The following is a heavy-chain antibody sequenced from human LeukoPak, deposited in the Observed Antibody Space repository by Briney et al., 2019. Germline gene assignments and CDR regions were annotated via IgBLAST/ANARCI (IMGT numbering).Heavy chain of an antibody. D-gene: IGHD6-6*01. CDR2: INHSGST. V-gene: IGHV4-34*01. Sequence: SETLSLTCAVYGGSFSGYYCSWIRQPPGKGLEWIGEINHSGSTNYNPSLKSRVTISVDTSKNQFSLKLSSVTAADTAVYYCARRSLLAAPRWFDPWGQGTLVTVSS. J-gene: IGHJ5*02. CDR1: GGSFSGYY. CDR3: ARRSLLAAPRWFDP.